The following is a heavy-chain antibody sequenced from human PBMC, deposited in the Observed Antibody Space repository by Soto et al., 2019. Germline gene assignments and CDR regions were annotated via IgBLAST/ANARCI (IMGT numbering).Heavy chain of an antibody. CDR3: AREGYYDSSGYVY. D-gene: IGHD3-22*01. CDR1: GGSISSYY. CDR2: IYYSGIT. J-gene: IGHJ4*02. Sequence: PSETLSLTCTVSGGSISSYYWSWIRQPPGKGLEWIGYIYYSGITNYNPSLKSRVTISVDTSKNQFSLKLSSVTAADTAVYYCAREGYYDSSGYVYWGQGTLVTVSS. V-gene: IGHV4-59*01.